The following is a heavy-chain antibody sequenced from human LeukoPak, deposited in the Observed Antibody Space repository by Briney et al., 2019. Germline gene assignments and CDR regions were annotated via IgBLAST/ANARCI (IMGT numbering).Heavy chain of an antibody. Sequence: PSETLSLTCTVSGYSISSGYYWGWIRQPPGKGLEWIGSIYHSGSTYYNPSLKSRVTISVDTSKNQFSLKLSSVTAADTGEYCGARLRQWPGHFDYWGQGTLVTVSS. D-gene: IGHD6-19*01. CDR1: GYSISSGYY. J-gene: IGHJ4*02. V-gene: IGHV4-38-2*02. CDR3: ARLRQWPGHFDY. CDR2: IYHSGST.